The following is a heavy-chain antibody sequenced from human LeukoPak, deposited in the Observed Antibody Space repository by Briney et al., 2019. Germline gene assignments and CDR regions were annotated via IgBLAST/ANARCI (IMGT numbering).Heavy chain of an antibody. CDR2: ISSNGGST. J-gene: IGHJ4*02. V-gene: IGHV3-64D*09. CDR3: VNLGCSSWYSTGRYYFDY. D-gene: IGHD6-13*01. Sequence: GGSLRLSCSASGFTFSSYAMHWVRQAPGKGLEYVSAISSNGGSTYYADSVKGRFTISRDNSKNTLYLQMSSLRAEDTAVYYCVNLGCSSWYSTGRYYFDYWGQGTLVTVSS. CDR1: GFTFSSYA.